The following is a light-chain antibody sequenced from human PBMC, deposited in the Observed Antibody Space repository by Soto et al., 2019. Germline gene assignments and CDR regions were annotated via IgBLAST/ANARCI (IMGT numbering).Light chain of an antibody. V-gene: IGLV2-14*01. CDR1: NSDIGDYRY. CDR3: SSYTSTTNIYV. Sequence: QSALTQPASVSGSPGQSITISCTGTNSDIGDYRYVSWYQQHPGQAPKLMIYEVSNRPSGVSTRFSASKSGNTASLTISGLQAEDEATYFCSSYTSTTNIYVFGGGTKVTVL. CDR2: EVS. J-gene: IGLJ1*01.